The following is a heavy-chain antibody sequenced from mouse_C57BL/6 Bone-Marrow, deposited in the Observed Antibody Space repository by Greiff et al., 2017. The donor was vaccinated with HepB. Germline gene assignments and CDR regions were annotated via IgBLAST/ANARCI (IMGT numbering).Heavy chain of an antibody. V-gene: IGHV5-12*01. CDR3: ARHCRMDY. CDR2: ISNGGGST. CDR1: GFTFSDYY. Sequence: EVKLMESGGGLVQPGGSLKLSCAASGFTFSDYYMYWVRQTPEKRLEWVAYISNGGGSTYYPDTVKGRFTISRDNAKNTLYLQMSRLKSEDTAMYYCARHCRMDYWGQGTSVTVSS. J-gene: IGHJ4*01.